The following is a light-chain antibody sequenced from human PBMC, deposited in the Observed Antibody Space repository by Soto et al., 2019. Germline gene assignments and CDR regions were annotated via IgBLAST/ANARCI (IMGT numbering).Light chain of an antibody. CDR3: FSHRSGDSHV. J-gene: IGLJ1*01. CDR2: GVT. V-gene: IGLV2-14*03. Sequence: QSALTQPASVSGSPGRSITISCTGTSSDVGAYKYVSWYQQHPGKVPKLIIYGVTNRPSGVSNRFSGSKTGNTASLTISGLQAEDEADYYCFSHRSGDSHVFGTGTKVTVL. CDR1: SSDVGAYKY.